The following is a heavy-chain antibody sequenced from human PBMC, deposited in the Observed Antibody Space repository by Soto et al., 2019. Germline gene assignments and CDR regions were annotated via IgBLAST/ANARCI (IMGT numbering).Heavy chain of an antibody. D-gene: IGHD6-13*01. CDR3: ARVNSWSCFDY. Sequence: ASVKVYCKASGYTFTSYYMHWVRQAPGQGLEWMGIINSSGGSTSYAQKFQGRVTITRDTSTRTTYMDLKSTVSEATARLCCARVNSWSCFDYWGQGTLVTVSS. CDR1: GYTFTSYY. CDR2: INSSGGST. V-gene: IGHV1-46*01. J-gene: IGHJ4*02.